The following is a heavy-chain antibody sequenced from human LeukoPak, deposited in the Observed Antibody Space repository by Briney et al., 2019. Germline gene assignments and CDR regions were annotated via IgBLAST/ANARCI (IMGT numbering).Heavy chain of an antibody. CDR2: IYYSGST. V-gene: IGHV4-38-2*02. CDR3: ASNYYDSSGRFDY. CDR1: GYSISSGYY. D-gene: IGHD3-22*01. J-gene: IGHJ4*02. Sequence: SETLSLTCTVSGYSISSGYYWGWIRQPPGKGLEWIGSIYYSGSTYYKPSLKSRVTISVAPSKNQFSLKLSSVTAADTAVYYCASNYYDSSGRFDYWGQGTLVTVSS.